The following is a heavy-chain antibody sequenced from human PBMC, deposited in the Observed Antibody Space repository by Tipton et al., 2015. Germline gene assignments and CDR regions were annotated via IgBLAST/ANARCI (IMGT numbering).Heavy chain of an antibody. CDR2: ISYSGST. V-gene: IGHV4-59*01. CDR3: ARDLEHGMDV. J-gene: IGHJ6*02. Sequence: TLSLTCSVSGGSINKYYLTWIRQPPGKGLEWMGYISYSGSTHYNPSLKSRITISLNTSKNQFSLKMSSVTAADTAVYFCARDLEHGMDVWGQGTTVTVS. CDR1: GGSINKYY.